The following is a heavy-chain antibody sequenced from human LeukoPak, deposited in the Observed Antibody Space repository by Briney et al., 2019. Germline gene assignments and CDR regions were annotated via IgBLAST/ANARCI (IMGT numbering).Heavy chain of an antibody. CDR2: IDPSDSYT. CDR1: GYSFTSYW. D-gene: IGHD6-13*01. CDR3: AIDSSTADYYYYGMDV. Sequence: GESLRLSCKGSGYSFTSYWISWARQMPGKGLEWMGRIDPSDSYTNYSPSFQGHVTISADKSISTAYLQWSSLKASDTAMYYCAIDSSTADYYYYGMDVWGQGTTVTVSS. J-gene: IGHJ6*02. V-gene: IGHV5-10-1*01.